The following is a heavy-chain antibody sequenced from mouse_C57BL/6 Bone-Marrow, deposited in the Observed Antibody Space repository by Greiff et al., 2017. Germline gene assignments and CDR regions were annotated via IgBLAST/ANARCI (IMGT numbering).Heavy chain of an antibody. D-gene: IGHD2-1*01. CDR2: IDPENGDT. Sequence: VHLKQSGAELVRPGASVKLSCTASGFNIKDDYMHWVKQRPEQGLEWIGWIDPENGDTEYASKFQGKATITADTSSNTAYLQLSSLTSEDTAVYYCTNYGKGYWGQGTTLTVSS. J-gene: IGHJ2*01. V-gene: IGHV14-4*01. CDR3: TNYGKGY. CDR1: GFNIKDDY.